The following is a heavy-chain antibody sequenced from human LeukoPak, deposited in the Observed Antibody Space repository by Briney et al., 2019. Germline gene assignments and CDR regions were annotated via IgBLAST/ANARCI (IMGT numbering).Heavy chain of an antibody. Sequence: AASVKVSCKASGYTFTSYYMHWVRQAPGQGLEWMGIIDPSGGGTSYAQKFQGRVTLTRDTSTSIVYMELSSLTSEDTAVYYCASLGSGSSPIIDFDYWGQGTLVTVCS. CDR1: GYTFTSYY. J-gene: IGHJ4*02. CDR2: IDPSGGGT. V-gene: IGHV1-46*01. CDR3: ASLGSGSSPIIDFDY. D-gene: IGHD3-10*01.